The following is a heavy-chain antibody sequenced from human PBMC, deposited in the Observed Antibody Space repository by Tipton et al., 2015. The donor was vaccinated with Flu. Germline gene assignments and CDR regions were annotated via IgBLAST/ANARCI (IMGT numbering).Heavy chain of an antibody. CDR1: GASISSGSYY. CDR3: ARVLVVAATPFDY. CDR2: VYYSGTT. Sequence: TLSLTCTVSGASISSGSYYWAWIRQPPGKGLEWVGSVYYSGTTYYNPSLKSRVTISVDTSKNQFSLKVSSVTAAATAVYYCARVLVVAATPFDYWGQGILVIVSS. D-gene: IGHD2-15*01. V-gene: IGHV4-39*07. J-gene: IGHJ4*02.